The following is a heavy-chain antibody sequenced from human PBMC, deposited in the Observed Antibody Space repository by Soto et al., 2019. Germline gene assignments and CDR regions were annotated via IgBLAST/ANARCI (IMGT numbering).Heavy chain of an antibody. CDR3: ARDPIYGDSPSS. V-gene: IGHV1-69*06. Sequence: SVKVSCKASGGTCSSYAISCVLQSPLQGLEWMGGIIPIFGTANYAQKFQGRVTITADKSTSTAYMELSSLRSEDTAVYYCARDPIYGDSPSSWGQGTLVTVSS. CDR2: IIPIFGTA. J-gene: IGHJ1*01. CDR1: GGTCSSYA. D-gene: IGHD4-17*01.